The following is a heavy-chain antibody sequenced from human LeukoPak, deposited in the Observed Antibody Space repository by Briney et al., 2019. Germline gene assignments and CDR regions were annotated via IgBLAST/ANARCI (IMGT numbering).Heavy chain of an antibody. V-gene: IGHV3-48*01. CDR2: ISSTGGTI. D-gene: IGHD2-15*01. Sequence: GGSLRLSCAASGFTFSSYAMSWVRQAPGKGLEWVSFISSTGGTIYYADSVKGRLTVSRDNGKNSLLLQMNSLRAEDTALYYCARGCSRAAFDIWGQGTVVAVSS. J-gene: IGHJ3*02. CDR1: GFTFSSYA. CDR3: ARGCSRAAFDI.